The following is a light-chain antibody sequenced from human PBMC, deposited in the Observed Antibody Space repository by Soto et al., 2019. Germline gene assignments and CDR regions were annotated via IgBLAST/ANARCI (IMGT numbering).Light chain of an antibody. CDR1: QSVSSTY. V-gene: IGKV3-20*01. Sequence: EIVLTQSPGTLSLSPGERATLSCRASQSVSSTYLAWYQQKPGQAPRLLIYGASSRPTGIPDRFSGSGSGTDFTLTIRRLEPEDCAVYYCQRYDISPFPFGQGTKLEIK. CDR3: QRYDISPFP. CDR2: GAS. J-gene: IGKJ2*01.